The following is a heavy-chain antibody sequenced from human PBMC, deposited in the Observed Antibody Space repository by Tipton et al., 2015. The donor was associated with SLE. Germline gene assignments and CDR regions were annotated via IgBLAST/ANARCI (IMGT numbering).Heavy chain of an antibody. CDR1: GGSVSTDY. J-gene: IGHJ4*02. V-gene: IGHV4-59*02. D-gene: IGHD6-19*01. CDR2: IYYSGST. Sequence: LRLSCTVSGGSVSTDYWSWIRQPPGKGLEWIGKIYYSGSTNYNPSLQSRVTILLDTSKNQFSLNLSSVTAADTAVYYCARGYSSGSSYFDSWGQGTLVTVSS. CDR3: ARGYSSGSSYFDS.